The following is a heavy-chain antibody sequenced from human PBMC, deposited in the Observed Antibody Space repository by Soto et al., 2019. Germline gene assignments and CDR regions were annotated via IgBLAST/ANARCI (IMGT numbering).Heavy chain of an antibody. Sequence: LSLTCTVSGGSVSTSYNYWGWIRQPPGRGLEWIGSVYYSGSTFYNPSLESRVTISVDTSKNQFSLRLTSVTAADTNVYYCARHVVVTNAGGHYFDYWGQGTQVTVS. CDR2: VYYSGST. CDR3: ARHVVVTNAGGHYFDY. J-gene: IGHJ4*02. CDR1: GGSVSTSYNY. V-gene: IGHV4-39*01. D-gene: IGHD2-21*02.